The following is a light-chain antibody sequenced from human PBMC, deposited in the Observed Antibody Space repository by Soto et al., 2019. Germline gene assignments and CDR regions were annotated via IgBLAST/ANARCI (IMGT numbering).Light chain of an antibody. CDR1: KLGDKY. CDR3: QACDSSNVV. J-gene: IGLJ2*01. Sequence: SYELTQPPSVSVSPGQTASITCSGDKLGDKYACWYQQKPGQSPVLVIYQDSKRPSGIPERFSGSNSGNTATLTISGTQAMDEADYYCQACDSSNVVFGGGTKRTVL. V-gene: IGLV3-1*01. CDR2: QDS.